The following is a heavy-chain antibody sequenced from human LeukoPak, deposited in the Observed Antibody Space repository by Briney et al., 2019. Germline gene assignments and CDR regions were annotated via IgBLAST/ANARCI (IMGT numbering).Heavy chain of an antibody. V-gene: IGHV5-51*01. D-gene: IGHD6-13*01. Sequence: GESLKISCKGSGYSFTSYWIGWVRQMPGRGLEWMGIIYPGDSDTRYSPSFQGQVIISVDKSISTAYLQWNSLKASDSAVYYCAGAAVGTQSPMVGDWFDPWGQGTLVTVSS. CDR1: GYSFTSYW. CDR2: IYPGDSDT. J-gene: IGHJ5*02. CDR3: AGAAVGTQSPMVGDWFDP.